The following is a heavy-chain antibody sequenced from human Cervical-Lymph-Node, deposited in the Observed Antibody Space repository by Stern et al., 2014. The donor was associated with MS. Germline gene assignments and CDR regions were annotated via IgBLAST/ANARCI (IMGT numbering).Heavy chain of an antibody. J-gene: IGHJ6*02. CDR2: ITSNSNYI. Sequence: VQLMQSGGGLVKPGGSLRLSCEASGFRFSGYSMNWVRQAPGKGPEWVSSITSNSNYIFYEDSVKGRFTISRDNAMNSVYLQLNSLRANDTAVYYCARGDSGSMDVWGQGTTVTVSS. V-gene: IGHV3-21*01. CDR1: GFRFSGYS. D-gene: IGHD6-19*01. CDR3: ARGDSGSMDV.